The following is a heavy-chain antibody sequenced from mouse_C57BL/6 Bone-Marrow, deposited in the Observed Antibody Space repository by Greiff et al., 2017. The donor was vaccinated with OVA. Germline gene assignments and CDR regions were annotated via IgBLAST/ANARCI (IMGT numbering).Heavy chain of an antibody. Sequence: QVQLQQPGAELVRPGPSVKLSCKASGYTFTSYWMHWVKQRPGHGLEWIGVIVPSDSFTNSNQKLKGKATLTVDSSSSTAYMQLSSLTSEDSAVYYCASSSIYYYGRGFAYWGQGTLVTVSA. CDR3: ASSSIYYYGRGFAY. CDR1: GYTFTSYW. J-gene: IGHJ3*01. CDR2: IVPSDSFT. V-gene: IGHV1-59*01. D-gene: IGHD1-1*01.